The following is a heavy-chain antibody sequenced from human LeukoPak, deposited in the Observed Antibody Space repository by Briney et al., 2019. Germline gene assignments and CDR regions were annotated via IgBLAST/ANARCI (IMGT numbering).Heavy chain of an antibody. CDR2: ITSSSSYI. V-gene: IGHV3-21*01. J-gene: IGHJ4*02. D-gene: IGHD2-2*02. Sequence: GGSLRLSCAASGFTFSSYSMNWVRRAPGKGLEWVASITSSSSYIYYADSVKGRFTISRDNAKNSLYLQMNSLRAEDTAVYYCARDPGYRSSTNCHTDYWGQGTLVTVSS. CDR3: ARDPGYRSSTNCHTDY. CDR1: GFTFSSYS.